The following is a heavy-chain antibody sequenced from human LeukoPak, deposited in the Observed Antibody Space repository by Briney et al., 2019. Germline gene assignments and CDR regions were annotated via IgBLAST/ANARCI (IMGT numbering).Heavy chain of an antibody. D-gene: IGHD3-3*01. CDR2: IYPGDSDT. CDR3: ARHTRDFVDY. Sequence: GESLKISCQGSGYSFTSYWIGWVRQMPGKGLEGMGIIYPGDSDTRYSPSFQGQVTISADKSISTAYLQWSSLKASDTAIYYCARHTRDFVDYWGQGTLVTVSS. J-gene: IGHJ4*02. CDR1: GYSFTSYW. V-gene: IGHV5-51*01.